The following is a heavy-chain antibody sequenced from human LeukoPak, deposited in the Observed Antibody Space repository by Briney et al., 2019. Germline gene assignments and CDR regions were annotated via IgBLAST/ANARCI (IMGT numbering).Heavy chain of an antibody. CDR1: GGSFSGYY. J-gene: IGHJ4*02. D-gene: IGHD3-22*01. Sequence: PSETLSLTCAVYGGSFSGYYGSWIRQPPGKGLEWIGEINHSGSTNYNPSLKSRVTISVDTSKNQFSLKLSSVTAADTAVYYCARGLGYDSNWGQGTLVTVSS. CDR3: ARGLGYDSN. CDR2: INHSGST. V-gene: IGHV4-34*01.